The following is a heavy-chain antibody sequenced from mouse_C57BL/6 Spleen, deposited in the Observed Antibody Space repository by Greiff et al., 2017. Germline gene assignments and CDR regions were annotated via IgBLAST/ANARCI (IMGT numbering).Heavy chain of an antibody. CDR3: TRRYYAMDY. CDR1: GYTFTDYE. V-gene: IGHV1-15*01. CDR2: IDPETGGT. J-gene: IGHJ4*01. Sequence: LQESGAELVRPGASVTLSCKASGYTFTDYEMHWVKQTPVHGLEWIGAIDPETGGTAYNQKFKGKAILTADKSSSTAYMELRSLTSEDSAVYYCTRRYYAMDYWGQGTSVTVSS.